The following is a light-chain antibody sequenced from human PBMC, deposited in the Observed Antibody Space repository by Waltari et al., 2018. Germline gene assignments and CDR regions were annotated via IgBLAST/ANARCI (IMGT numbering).Light chain of an antibody. CDR3: QQYNGYPYT. CDR2: KAS. Sequence: DFQMTQSPSTLSASIGDRVTITCRASQSFANWLAWYHQKPGKAPKLLIQKASSLQRGVPSRFSGSESGTEFVLTIDSLQPDDFATYFCQQYNGYPYTFGQGTKLEIK. V-gene: IGKV1-5*03. CDR1: QSFANW. J-gene: IGKJ2*01.